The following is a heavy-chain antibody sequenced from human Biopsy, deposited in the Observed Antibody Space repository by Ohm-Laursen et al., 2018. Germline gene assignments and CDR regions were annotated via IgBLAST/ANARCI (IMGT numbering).Heavy chain of an antibody. J-gene: IGHJ5*02. Sequence: TLSLTCTVSGGSLSSYSWSWIRQPAGKGLEWIVQIYTSGITNYNPSFKSPVTMSVDTPKIKFSLRGSSVTAADTAVYYCARDRDRRGWFDPWGQGTLVIVSS. CDR3: ARDRDRRGWFDP. D-gene: IGHD1-14*01. V-gene: IGHV4-4*07. CDR1: GGSLSSYS. CDR2: IYTSGIT.